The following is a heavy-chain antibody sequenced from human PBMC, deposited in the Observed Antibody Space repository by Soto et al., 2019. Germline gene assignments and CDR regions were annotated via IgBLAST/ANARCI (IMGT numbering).Heavy chain of an antibody. J-gene: IGHJ1*01. V-gene: IGHV4-59*01. CDR2: IYYSGIA. CDR1: GGSISSSY. D-gene: IGHD2-15*01. CDR3: ARGDSDLAVSEAAY. Sequence: TSETLSLTCTVSGGSISSSYWSWIRQPPEKGLEWIGYIYYSGIASYNPSLKSRATMSRDTSKNEFSLKLTSVTAADTAIYYCARGDSDLAVSEAAYWGQGTLVTVSS.